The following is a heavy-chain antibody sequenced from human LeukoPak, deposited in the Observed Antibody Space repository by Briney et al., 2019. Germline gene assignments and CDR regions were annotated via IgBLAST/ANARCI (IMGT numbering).Heavy chain of an antibody. J-gene: IGHJ5*02. CDR1: GYTFTGYY. V-gene: IGHV1-2*02. D-gene: IGHD1-7*01. CDR2: INPNSGGT. Sequence: ASVKVSCKASGYTFTGYYMHWVRQAPGQGLEWMGWINPNSGGTNYAQKFQGRVTMTRDTSISTAYMELSRLRSDDTAVYYCARPRYNRNYAEFDPWGQGTLVTVSS. CDR3: ARPRYNRNYAEFDP.